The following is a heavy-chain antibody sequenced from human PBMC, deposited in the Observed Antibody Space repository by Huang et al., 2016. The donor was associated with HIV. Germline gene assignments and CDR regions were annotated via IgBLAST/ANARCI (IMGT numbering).Heavy chain of an antibody. Sequence: QVHLVQSWPEVKKPGASVKVSCKASGYNFTSRGLHWVRQAPGQRLEWMGYINPGKGNTKYSPKFQDRVTLTRDISANTAYMQLSRLTSEDTAVYYCASGQRMRESDIVATIPVSWGQGALVTVSS. CDR2: INPGKGNT. CDR1: GYNFTSRG. CDR3: ASGQRMRESDIVATIPVS. V-gene: IGHV1-3*01. D-gene: IGHD5-12*01. J-gene: IGHJ5*02.